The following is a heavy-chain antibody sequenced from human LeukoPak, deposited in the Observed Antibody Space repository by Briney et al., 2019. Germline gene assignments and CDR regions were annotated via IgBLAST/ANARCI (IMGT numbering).Heavy chain of an antibody. CDR2: TYYRSKWYN. V-gene: IGHV6-1*01. Sequence: SETLSLTCAISGDSVSSNSAAWNWIRQSPWRGLEWLGRTYYRSKWYNDYAVSVRGRITINPDTSKNQFSLQLNSVTPEDTAVYYRARDRGRYIDLWGRGTLVTVSS. D-gene: IGHD3-10*01. CDR1: GDSVSSNSAA. J-gene: IGHJ2*01. CDR3: ARDRGRYIDL.